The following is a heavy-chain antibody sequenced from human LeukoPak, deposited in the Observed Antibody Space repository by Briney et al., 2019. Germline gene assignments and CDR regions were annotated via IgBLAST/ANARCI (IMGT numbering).Heavy chain of an antibody. D-gene: IGHD2-2*01. J-gene: IGHJ5*02. CDR2: INPNSGGT. V-gene: IGHV1-2*02. Sequence: ASVKVSCKASGYTFTGYYMHWVRQAPGQGLEWMGWINPNSGGTNYAQKFQGRVTMTRDTSISTAYMELSRLRSDDTAVYYCARVRRYCSSTSCSNWFDPWGQGTLVTVSS. CDR1: GYTFTGYY. CDR3: ARVRRYCSSTSCSNWFDP.